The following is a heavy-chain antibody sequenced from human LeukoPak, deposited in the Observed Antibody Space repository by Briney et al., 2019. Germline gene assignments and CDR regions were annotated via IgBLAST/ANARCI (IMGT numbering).Heavy chain of an antibody. V-gene: IGHV3-7*01. CDR3: ARDRDYARDC. CDR1: GFTFSHYW. J-gene: IGHJ4*02. D-gene: IGHD3-10*02. Sequence: GGSLRLSCAASGFTFSHYWMSWVRQAPGKGLEWVANINEHGNQEYYVDSLNGRFTISRDNAKNSLFLQMDSLEDEDTAVYYCARDRDYARDCWGQGTLVTVSS. CDR2: INEHGNQE.